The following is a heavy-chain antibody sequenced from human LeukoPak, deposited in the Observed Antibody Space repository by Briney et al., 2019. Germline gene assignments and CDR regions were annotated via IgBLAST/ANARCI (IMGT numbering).Heavy chain of an antibody. V-gene: IGHV1-8*03. CDR1: GGTFSSYA. CDR2: MNPNRGNT. Sequence: GSSVEVSCTASGGTFSSYAISWVRQAPGQGLEWMGWMNPNRGNTGYAQKFQGRVTITRNTSISTAYVELSSLRSEDTAVYYCARIEYKGGSYFTPGWYYYYYMDVWGKGTTVTVSS. D-gene: IGHD1-26*01. CDR3: ARIEYKGGSYFTPGWYYYYYMDV. J-gene: IGHJ6*03.